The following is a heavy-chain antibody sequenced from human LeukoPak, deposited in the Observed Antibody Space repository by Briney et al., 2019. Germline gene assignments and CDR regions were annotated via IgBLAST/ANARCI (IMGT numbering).Heavy chain of an antibody. CDR1: GFTFSSHP. CDR2: ISGSGGST. J-gene: IGHJ4*02. Sequence: AGGSLRLSCAASGFTFSSHPMSWVRQAPGKGLEWVSSISGSGGSTYYADSVKGRFTISRDNSKNTVYLQMHSLGVEDTAVYHCARRTYYYDSSGPFDYWGQGTLVTVSS. CDR3: ARRTYYYDSSGPFDY. D-gene: IGHD3-22*01. V-gene: IGHV3-23*01.